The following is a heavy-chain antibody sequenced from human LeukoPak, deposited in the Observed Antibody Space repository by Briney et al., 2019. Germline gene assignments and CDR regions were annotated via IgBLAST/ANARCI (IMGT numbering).Heavy chain of an antibody. D-gene: IGHD3-22*01. V-gene: IGHV3-21*01. Sequence: GGSLRLSCAASGFTFSSYSMNWVRQAPGKGLEWVSSISSSSSYIYYADSVKGRFTISRDNAKSSLFLQMNSLRAEDTAVYYCARVRYDGSGYYSVYDYWGQGTLVTVSS. CDR2: ISSSSSYI. CDR1: GFTFSSYS. J-gene: IGHJ4*02. CDR3: ARVRYDGSGYYSVYDY.